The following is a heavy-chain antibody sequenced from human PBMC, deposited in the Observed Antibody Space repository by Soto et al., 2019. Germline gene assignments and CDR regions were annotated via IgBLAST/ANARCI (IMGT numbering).Heavy chain of an antibody. V-gene: IGHV1-69*01. D-gene: IGHD3-16*01. CDR1: GGTFSSYA. Sequence: QVQLVQSGAEVKKPGSSVKVSCKASGGTFSSYAISWVRQAPGQGLEWMGGIIPIFGTANYAQKFQGRVTITADESTRTAYMELSSLRSEDTAVYYCARDGGVEMAPTLEENWFDPWGQGTLVTVSS. CDR3: ARDGGVEMAPTLEENWFDP. CDR2: IIPIFGTA. J-gene: IGHJ5*02.